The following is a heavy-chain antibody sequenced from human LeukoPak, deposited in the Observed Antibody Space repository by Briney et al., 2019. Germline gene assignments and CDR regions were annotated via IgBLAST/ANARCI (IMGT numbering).Heavy chain of an antibody. Sequence: SWIRQPPGKGLEWIGYIYYSGSTYYNPSLKSRVTISVDTSKNQFSLKLSSVTAADTAVYYCARDKDGYFDYWGQGTLVTVSS. CDR2: IYYSGST. CDR3: ARDKDGYFDY. J-gene: IGHJ4*02. V-gene: IGHV4-30-4*08.